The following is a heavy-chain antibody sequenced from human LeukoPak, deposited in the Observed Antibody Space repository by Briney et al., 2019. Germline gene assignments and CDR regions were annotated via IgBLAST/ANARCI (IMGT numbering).Heavy chain of an antibody. CDR2: IIPIFGTA. CDR1: GGTFSSYA. V-gene: IGHV1-69*01. D-gene: IGHD1-26*01. CDR3: ATPFDSRSYLDAFDV. Sequence: ASVKVSCKASGGTFSSYAISWVRQAPGQGLEWMGGIIPIFGTANYAQKFQGRVTIIADESTSTAYMELSSLRSEDTAVYYCATPFDSRSYLDAFDVWGQGTMVTVSS. J-gene: IGHJ3*01.